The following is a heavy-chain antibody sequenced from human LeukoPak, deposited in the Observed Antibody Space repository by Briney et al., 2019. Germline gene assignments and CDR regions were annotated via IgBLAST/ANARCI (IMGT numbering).Heavy chain of an antibody. Sequence: PSETLSLTCGVYGGSFSHYYRSWLRQPPGKGLEWIGEIHPSGTTDYNPSFNSRVNISVDTSKNQFSLKLTAVTAADTAVYYCARGEDQSKQGYWGQGTLVTVFS. CDR3: ARGEDQSKQGY. CDR2: IHPSGTT. CDR1: GGSFSHYY. V-gene: IGHV4-34*01. D-gene: IGHD6-13*01. J-gene: IGHJ4*02.